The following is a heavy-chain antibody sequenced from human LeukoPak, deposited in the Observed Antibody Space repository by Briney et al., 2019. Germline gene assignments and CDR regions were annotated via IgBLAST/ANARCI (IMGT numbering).Heavy chain of an antibody. CDR1: GFTFSSYA. V-gene: IGHV3-23*01. CDR3: AKIGVAGIYFDY. Sequence: GGSLRPSCAASGFTFSSYAMSWVRQAPGKGLEWVSAISGSGGSTYYADSVKGRFTISRDNSKNTLYLQINSLRAEDTAVYYCAKIGVAGIYFDYWGQGTLVTVSS. J-gene: IGHJ4*02. D-gene: IGHD6-19*01. CDR2: ISGSGGST.